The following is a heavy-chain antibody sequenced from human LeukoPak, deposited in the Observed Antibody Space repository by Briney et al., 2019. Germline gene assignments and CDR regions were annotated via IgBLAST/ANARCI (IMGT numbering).Heavy chain of an antibody. V-gene: IGHV3-48*02. CDR1: GFTFSSYS. D-gene: IGHD3-10*01. Sequence: PGGSLRLSCGASGFTFSSYSMNWVRQAPGRGLEWISYISSSSSNIYYADSVKGRFTISRDNAKNSLYLQMNSLRDEDTAVYYCAREHGSGSYCPYWGQGTLVTVSS. J-gene: IGHJ4*02. CDR2: ISSSSSNI. CDR3: AREHGSGSYCPY.